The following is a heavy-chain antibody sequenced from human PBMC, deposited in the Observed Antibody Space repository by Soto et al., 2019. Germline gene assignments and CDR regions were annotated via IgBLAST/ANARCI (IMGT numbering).Heavy chain of an antibody. Sequence: QVQVVQSRAEVKKTGASVKVSCKTSGYTFTDYDINWVRQAAGQGLEYMGCVSADSVKAGYAQQFQGRVSMTINTSISTAYMERSGLRSEETAVYLCEVPTGFWGQGTMVTVSS. V-gene: IGHV1-8*02. J-gene: IGHJ4*02. CDR1: GYTFTDYD. CDR2: VSADSVKA. D-gene: IGHD1-1*01. CDR3: EVPTGF.